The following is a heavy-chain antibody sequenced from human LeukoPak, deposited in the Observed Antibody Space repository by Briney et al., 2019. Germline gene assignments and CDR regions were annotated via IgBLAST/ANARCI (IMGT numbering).Heavy chain of an antibody. D-gene: IGHD2-2*01. CDR3: ARRYRSSTSCYGNYFDY. V-gene: IGHV3-7*01. Sequence: GGSLRLSCAASGFTFSSYWMSWVRQAPGKGLEWVANIKQDGSEKYYVDSVKGRFTISRDNAKNSLYLQMNSLRAEDTAVYYCARRYRSSTSCYGNYFDYWGQGTLVTVSS. J-gene: IGHJ4*02. CDR2: IKQDGSEK. CDR1: GFTFSSYW.